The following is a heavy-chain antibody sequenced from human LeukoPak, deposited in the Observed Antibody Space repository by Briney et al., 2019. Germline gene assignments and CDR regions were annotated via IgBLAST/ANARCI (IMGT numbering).Heavy chain of an antibody. V-gene: IGHV3-23*01. J-gene: IGHJ4*02. CDR1: GFTFSNYA. Sequence: GGSLRLSCAASGFTFSNYAMTWVRQAPGKGLEWVSAISDDSAYTYYADSVKGRFTLSRDNSKNTLYLHMNSLRVEDTAVYYCAKGDYDYVWGTPNYWGQGTLVTVSS. CDR2: ISDDSAYT. D-gene: IGHD3-16*01. CDR3: AKGDYDYVWGTPNY.